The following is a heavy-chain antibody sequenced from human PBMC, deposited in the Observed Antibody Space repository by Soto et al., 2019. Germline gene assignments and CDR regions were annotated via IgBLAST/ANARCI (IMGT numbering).Heavy chain of an antibody. J-gene: IGHJ4*02. CDR3: AKGEYSYGYHLFDY. CDR2: ISGSGGST. Sequence: GGSLRLSCAASGFTFSSYAMSWVRQAPGKGQEWVSAISGSGGSTYYADSVKGRFTISRDNSKNTLYLQMNSLRAEDTAVYYCAKGEYSYGYHLFDYWGQGTLVTVSS. CDR1: GFTFSSYA. V-gene: IGHV3-23*01. D-gene: IGHD5-18*01.